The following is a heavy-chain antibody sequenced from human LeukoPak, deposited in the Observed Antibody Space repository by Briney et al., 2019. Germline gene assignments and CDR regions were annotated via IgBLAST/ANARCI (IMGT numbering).Heavy chain of an antibody. D-gene: IGHD4-17*01. Sequence: GGSLRLSCAASGFTFSTNWMSWVRQAPGKGLEWVANINQDGSEKYYVGSVKGRFTISRDNAKNSLYLQMNSLRAEDTAIYYCAKNGEEFDYWGQGTLVTVSS. CDR3: AKNGEEFDY. CDR2: INQDGSEK. CDR1: GFTFSTNW. J-gene: IGHJ4*02. V-gene: IGHV3-7*02.